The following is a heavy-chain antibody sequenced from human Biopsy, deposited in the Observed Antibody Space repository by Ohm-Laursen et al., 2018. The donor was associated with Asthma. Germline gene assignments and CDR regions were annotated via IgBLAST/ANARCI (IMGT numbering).Heavy chain of an antibody. D-gene: IGHD3-3*02. CDR2: IMHDGSEK. V-gene: IGHV3-7*01. CDR3: ARTFHFWSPYHAEHYQL. Sequence: SLRLSCAASGFTFGDYWMSWVRQVPGKGLEREANIMHDGSEKNHVDSLKGRFTISRDNAKNSLYLQMNSLRAEDTAVYYCARTFHFWSPYHAEHYQLWGQGTLVTGSS. CDR1: GFTFGDYW. J-gene: IGHJ1*01.